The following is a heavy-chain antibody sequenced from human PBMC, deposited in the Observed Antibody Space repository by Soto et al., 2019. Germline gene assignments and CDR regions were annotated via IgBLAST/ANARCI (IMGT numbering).Heavy chain of an antibody. Sequence: GASVKVSCKASGYTFTSYGISWVRQAPGQGLEWMGWFSAYNGNTNYAQKLQGRVTMTTDTSTSTAYMELRSLRSDDTAVYYCARDDTGYSSSWCPYFSAMDVWGQGTTVTVSS. CDR2: FSAYNGNT. CDR1: GYTFTSYG. V-gene: IGHV1-18*01. CDR3: ARDDTGYSSSWCPYFSAMDV. D-gene: IGHD6-13*01. J-gene: IGHJ6*02.